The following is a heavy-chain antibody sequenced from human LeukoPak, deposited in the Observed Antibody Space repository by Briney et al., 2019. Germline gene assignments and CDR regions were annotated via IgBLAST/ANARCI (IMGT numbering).Heavy chain of an antibody. Sequence: PSETLSLTCAVSGYSISSGYYWGWIRQLPGKGLEWIGSIYHSGSTYYNPSLKSRVTISVDTPKNQFSLKLSSVTAADTAVYYCARGNHDSSSWYTWGQGTLVTVSS. D-gene: IGHD6-13*01. CDR2: IYHSGST. CDR1: GYSISSGYY. J-gene: IGHJ5*02. V-gene: IGHV4-38-2*01. CDR3: ARGNHDSSSWYT.